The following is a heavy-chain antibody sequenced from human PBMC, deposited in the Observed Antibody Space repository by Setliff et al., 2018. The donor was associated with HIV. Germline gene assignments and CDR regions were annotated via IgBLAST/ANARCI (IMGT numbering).Heavy chain of an antibody. CDR2: ISAYNDNT. CDR1: GYTFSSYG. V-gene: IGHV1-18*01. CDR3: ARDLGINPQGWFDP. Sequence: ASVKASCKASGYTFSSYGVSWVRQAPGQGLEWMGWISAYNDNTNYAQKLQGRVTMTTDTSTSTAYMELRSLRSDDTAVYYCARDLGINPQGWFDPWGQGTLVTVSS. J-gene: IGHJ5*02. D-gene: IGHD3-16*01.